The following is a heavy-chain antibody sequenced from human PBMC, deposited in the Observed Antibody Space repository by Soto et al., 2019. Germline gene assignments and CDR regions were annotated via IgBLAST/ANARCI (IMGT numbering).Heavy chain of an antibody. V-gene: IGHV3-21*01. CDR1: GFTFSSYA. J-gene: IGHJ4*02. D-gene: IGHD4-17*01. Sequence: GGSLRLSCAASGFTFSSYAMSWVRQAPGKGLEWVSAISGSSSYTYYADSVKGRFTISRDNAKNSLYLQMNSLRAEDTAVYYCARSPSMTTVSLDYWGQGTLVTVSS. CDR2: ISGSSSYT. CDR3: ARSPSMTTVSLDY.